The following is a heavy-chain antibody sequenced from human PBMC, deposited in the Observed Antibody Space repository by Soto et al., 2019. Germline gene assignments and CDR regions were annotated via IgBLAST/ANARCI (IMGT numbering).Heavy chain of an antibody. D-gene: IGHD2-15*01. Sequence: QVQLQESGPGLVKPSGTLSLTCAVSSGSISSSNWWSWVRQPPGKGLEWIGEIYYSGSTNYNPSLKSRVTISVDKSKNQFSLKLSSVTAADTAVYYCARSFRNVVVAALNWFDPWGQGTLVTVSS. CDR3: ARSFRNVVVAALNWFDP. V-gene: IGHV4-4*02. CDR2: IYYSGST. CDR1: SGSISSSNW. J-gene: IGHJ5*02.